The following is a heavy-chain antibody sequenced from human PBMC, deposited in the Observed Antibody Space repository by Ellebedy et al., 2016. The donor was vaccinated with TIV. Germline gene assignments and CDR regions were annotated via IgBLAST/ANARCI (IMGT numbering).Heavy chain of an antibody. J-gene: IGHJ6*02. CDR2: IYYSGST. Sequence: SETLSLXCAVYGGSFSGYYWSWIRQPPGKGLEWIGYIYYSGSTNYNPSLKSRVTISVDTSKNQFSLKLSSVTAADTAVYYCARAPYYYDSSGYSGEYYYYGMDVWGQGTTVTVSS. CDR3: ARAPYYYDSSGYSGEYYYYGMDV. CDR1: GGSFSGYY. D-gene: IGHD3-22*01. V-gene: IGHV4-59*01.